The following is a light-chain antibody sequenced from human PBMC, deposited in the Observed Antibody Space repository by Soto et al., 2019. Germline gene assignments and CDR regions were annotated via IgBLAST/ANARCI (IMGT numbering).Light chain of an antibody. CDR3: QVWDSSTAGV. CDR2: RDS. V-gene: IGLV3-9*01. Sequence: SYELTQPLSVSVALGQTARITCGGNNIGSKTVHWYQQKPGQAPVLVIYRDSNRPSRIPERFSGSNSGNTATLTISRAQAGDEADYYCQVWDSSTAGVFGGGTKLTVL. J-gene: IGLJ3*02. CDR1: NIGSKT.